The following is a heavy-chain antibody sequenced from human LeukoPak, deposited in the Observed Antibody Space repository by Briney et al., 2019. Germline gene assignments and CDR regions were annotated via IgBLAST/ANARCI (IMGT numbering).Heavy chain of an antibody. D-gene: IGHD6-19*01. Sequence: PGGSLRLSCAASGFTFSSYWMSWVRQAPGKGLEWVANIKQDGSEKYYVDSVKGRFTISRDNAKNSLYLQMNSLRAEDTAVYYCAKYGEQWLAPWFVDYWGQGTLVTVSS. CDR2: IKQDGSEK. J-gene: IGHJ4*02. CDR1: GFTFSSYW. CDR3: AKYGEQWLAPWFVDY. V-gene: IGHV3-7*03.